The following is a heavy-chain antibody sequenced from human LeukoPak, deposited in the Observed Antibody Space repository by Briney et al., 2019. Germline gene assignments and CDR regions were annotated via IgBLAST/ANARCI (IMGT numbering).Heavy chain of an antibody. CDR2: INHSGST. CDR3: ARLTYYDSSGYYIDY. Sequence: SETLSLTCAVYGGSFSGYYWSWIRQPPGKGLEWIGEINHSGSTNYNPSLKSRVTISVDTSKNQFSLKLSSVTAADTAVYYCARLTYYDSSGYYIDYWGQGTLVTVSS. V-gene: IGHV4-34*01. CDR1: GGSFSGYY. D-gene: IGHD3-22*01. J-gene: IGHJ4*02.